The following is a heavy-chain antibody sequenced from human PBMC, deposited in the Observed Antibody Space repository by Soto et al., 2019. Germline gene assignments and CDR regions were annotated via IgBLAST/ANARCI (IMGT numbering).Heavy chain of an antibody. D-gene: IGHD2-8*02. CDR2: IIPVSGTA. CDR1: GGTFSSYV. V-gene: IGHV1-69*01. J-gene: IGHJ5*02. CDR3: ATVDRSVALVGWFDP. Sequence: QVHLEQSGAEVKKPGSSVKVSCKCSGGTFSSYVIIWVRQAPGQGLEWMGGIIPVSGTANYAQKFHGRVTSSADAATNTAYMELSSVRFDDTAVYYCATVDRSVALVGWFDPWGQGTLVTVSS.